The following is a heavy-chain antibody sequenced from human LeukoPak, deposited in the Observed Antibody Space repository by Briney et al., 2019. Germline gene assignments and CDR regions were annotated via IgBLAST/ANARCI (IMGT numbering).Heavy chain of an antibody. CDR3: ARDQAGPYCHFDY. J-gene: IGHJ4*02. D-gene: IGHD1-26*01. Sequence: ASVKVSCKASGYTFTGYYMHWVRQAPGQGLEWMGWINPNSGGTNYAQKFQGRVTMTRDTSISTAYMELSRLRSDDTAVYYCARDQAGPYCHFDYWGQGTLVTVSS. CDR2: INPNSGGT. CDR1: GYTFTGYY. V-gene: IGHV1-2*02.